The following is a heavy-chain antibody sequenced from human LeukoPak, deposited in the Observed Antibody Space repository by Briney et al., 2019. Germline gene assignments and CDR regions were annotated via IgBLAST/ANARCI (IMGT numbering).Heavy chain of an antibody. D-gene: IGHD3-22*01. CDR3: ARDSHSSGRYYFDY. CDR1: GFTFSNYA. J-gene: IGHJ4*02. Sequence: PGRSLRLSCAASGFTFSNYAMHWVRQAPGKGLEWVAVTPYDGSHKYYADSVKGRFTISRDNSKNTLYLQMNSLRAEDTAVYYCARDSHSSGRYYFDYWGQGTLVTVSS. CDR2: TPYDGSHK. V-gene: IGHV3-30*04.